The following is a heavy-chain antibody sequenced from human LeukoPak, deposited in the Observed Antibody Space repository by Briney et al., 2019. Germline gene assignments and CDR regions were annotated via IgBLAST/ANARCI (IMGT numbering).Heavy chain of an antibody. CDR1: GGSINSY. Sequence: SETLSLTCIVSGGSINSYWSWIRQPAGKGLEWIGRISGSGTITYSPTLQSRLTISIDTSKNQFSLKLMSVTAADTAVYYCAREVYGSGSDDYYYYYMDVWGKGTTVTVSS. V-gene: IGHV4-4*07. CDR2: ISGSGTI. J-gene: IGHJ6*03. D-gene: IGHD3-10*01. CDR3: AREVYGSGSDDYYYYYMDV.